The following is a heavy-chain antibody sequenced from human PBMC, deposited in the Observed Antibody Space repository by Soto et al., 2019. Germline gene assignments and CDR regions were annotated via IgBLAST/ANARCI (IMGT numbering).Heavy chain of an antibody. V-gene: IGHV3-73*01. D-gene: IGHD3-10*01. J-gene: IGHJ6*03. CDR1: GFTFSGSA. CDR3: TRHTMVRGVYYYMDV. CDR2: IRSKANSYAT. Sequence: GGSLRLSCAASGFTFSGSAMHWVRQASGKGLEWVGRIRSKANSYATAYAASVKGRFTISRDDSKNTAYLQMNSLKTEDTAVYYCTRHTMVRGVYYYMDVWGKGTTVTVSS.